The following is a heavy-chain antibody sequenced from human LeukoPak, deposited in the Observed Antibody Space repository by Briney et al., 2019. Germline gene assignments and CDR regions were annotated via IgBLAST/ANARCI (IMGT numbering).Heavy chain of an antibody. CDR2: ISSSGSTI. J-gene: IGHJ6*03. D-gene: IGHD1-26*01. CDR1: GFTFSDYY. CDR3: ARVLPYYYYYMDV. V-gene: IGHV3-11*01. Sequence: GGSLRLSCAASGFTFSDYYMSWIRQAPGKGLEWVSYISSSGSTIYYADSVKGRFTISRDNAKNSLYLQMNSLRAGDTAVYYCARVLPYYYYYMDVWGKGTTVTISS.